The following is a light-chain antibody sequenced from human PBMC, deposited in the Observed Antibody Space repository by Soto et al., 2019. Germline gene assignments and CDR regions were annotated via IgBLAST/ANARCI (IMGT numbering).Light chain of an antibody. CDR2: LNSDGSH. V-gene: IGLV4-69*01. Sequence: QLVLTQSPSASASLGASVKLTCTLSRGHSSYAIAWHQQQPEKGPRYLMKLNSDGSHSKGDGIPDRFSGSSSGAERYLTISSLQSEDEAAYYCQTWGTGIVVFGGGTKLTVL. CDR3: QTWGTGIVV. J-gene: IGLJ2*01. CDR1: RGHSSYA.